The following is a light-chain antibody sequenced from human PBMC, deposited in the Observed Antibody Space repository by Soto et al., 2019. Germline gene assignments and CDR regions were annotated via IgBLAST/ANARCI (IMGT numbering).Light chain of an antibody. CDR3: SSYKTSSNLV. CDR1: SSDVGGYNF. J-gene: IGLJ1*01. CDR2: EVS. Sequence: QSVLTQPASVFGSPGQSITISCTGTSSDVGGYNFVSWYQQHPGKAPKLMIYEVSSRPSGVSNRFSGSKSGNTASLTISGLQPEDEADYYCSSYKTSSNLVFGTGTKVTVL. V-gene: IGLV2-14*03.